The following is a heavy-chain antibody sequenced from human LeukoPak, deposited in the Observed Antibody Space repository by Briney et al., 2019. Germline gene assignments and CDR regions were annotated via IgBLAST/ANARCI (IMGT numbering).Heavy chain of an antibody. CDR2: INHSGST. J-gene: IGHJ4*02. Sequence: SETLSLTCTVSGGSITTSGHYWGWIRQPPGKGLEWIGEINHSGSTNYNPSLKSRVTISVDTSKNQFSLKLSSVTAADTAVYYCARAVGYCSGGSCSLDYWGQGTLVTVSS. CDR1: GGSITTSGHY. V-gene: IGHV4-39*07. D-gene: IGHD2-15*01. CDR3: ARAVGYCSGGSCSLDY.